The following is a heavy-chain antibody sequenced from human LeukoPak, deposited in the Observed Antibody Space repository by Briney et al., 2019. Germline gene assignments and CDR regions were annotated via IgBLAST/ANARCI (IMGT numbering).Heavy chain of an antibody. J-gene: IGHJ4*02. CDR3: ASPGEGGRLWDFDY. D-gene: IGHD2-21*01. V-gene: IGHV3-7*01. CDR2: IKRDGSEK. Sequence: GGSLRLSCAASGFTFSRDWMSWVRQAPGKGLEWVANIKRDGSEKYYVESVKGRFTISRDNAENSLYLQMNSLRVEDTAVYYCASPGEGGRLWDFDYWGQRTLVTVFS. CDR1: GFTFSRDW.